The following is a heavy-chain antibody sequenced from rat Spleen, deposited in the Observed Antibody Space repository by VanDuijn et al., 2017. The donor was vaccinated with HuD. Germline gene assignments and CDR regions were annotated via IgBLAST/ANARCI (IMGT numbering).Heavy chain of an antibody. J-gene: IGHJ2*01. CDR2: ISTGGGNT. Sequence: EVKLVESGGGLVQPGRSMKLSCAASGFTFSDYGMAWVLQAPTKGLEWVASISTGGGNTYYRDSVKGRFTISRDNAKSTLYLQMDSLRSDDTATYYCATDSRDYFNYWGQGVLVTVSS. CDR1: GFTFSDYG. D-gene: IGHD1-11*01. V-gene: IGHV5-25*01. CDR3: ATDSRDYFNY.